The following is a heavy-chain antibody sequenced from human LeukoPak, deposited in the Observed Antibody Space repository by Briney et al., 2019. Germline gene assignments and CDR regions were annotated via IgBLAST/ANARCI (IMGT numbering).Heavy chain of an antibody. CDR2: IKEDGSEK. V-gene: IGHV3-7*03. J-gene: IGHJ4*02. CDR3: VRGTNWYVSH. Sequence: PGGSLRLSCAGYGFTFSGYWMSWVRQAPGKGLEWVANIKEDGSEKNYVDSVKGRFTISRDNAKNSLYLQMNSLRAEDTAVYYCVRGTNWYVSHWGQGTLVTVSS. D-gene: IGHD1-1*01. CDR1: GFTFSGYW.